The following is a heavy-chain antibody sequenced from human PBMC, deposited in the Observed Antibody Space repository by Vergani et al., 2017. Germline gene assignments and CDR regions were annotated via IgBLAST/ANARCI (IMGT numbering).Heavy chain of an antibody. Sequence: QVQLVQSGAEVKKPGSSVKVSCKASGGTFSSYAISWVRQAPGQGLEWMGRSIPIFGTANYAQKFQGRFTITADESTGTAYMELCSLISEDTAVYYCARAPYSGSHPIDYWGQGTLVTVSS. CDR1: GGTFSSYA. V-gene: IGHV1-69*13. CDR2: SIPIFGTA. D-gene: IGHD1-26*01. CDR3: ARAPYSGSHPIDY. J-gene: IGHJ4*02.